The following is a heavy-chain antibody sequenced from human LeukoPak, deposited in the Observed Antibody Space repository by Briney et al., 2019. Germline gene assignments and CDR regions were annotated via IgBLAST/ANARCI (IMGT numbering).Heavy chain of an antibody. V-gene: IGHV4-39*01. CDR3: AAAFDY. CDR1: GGSISSSNYY. CDR2: MYHSGST. J-gene: IGHJ4*02. D-gene: IGHD6-25*01. Sequence: PSGTLSLTCTVSGGSISSSNYYWGWIRQPPGKGLEWIGNMYHSGSTYYNPSLESRVTISLDTSKNQFSLKLSSVTAADTAVYYCAAAFDYWGQGTLVTVSS.